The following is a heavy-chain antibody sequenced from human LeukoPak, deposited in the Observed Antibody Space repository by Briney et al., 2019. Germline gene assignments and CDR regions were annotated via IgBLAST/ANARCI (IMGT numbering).Heavy chain of an antibody. CDR2: ISGSGGST. CDR1: GFTFSSYA. D-gene: IGHD3-10*01. CDR3: AKAPYYSHFDY. V-gene: IGHV3-23*01. Sequence: GGSLRLSCAASGFTFSSYAMSWVRQAPGKGLEWVSIISGSGGSTYYADSVKGRFTISRDNSKDTLYLQMNSLRAEDTAVYYCAKAPYYSHFDYWGQGTLVTVSA. J-gene: IGHJ4*01.